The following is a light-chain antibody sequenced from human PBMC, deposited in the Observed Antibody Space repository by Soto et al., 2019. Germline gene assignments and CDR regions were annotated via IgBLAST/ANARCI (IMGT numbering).Light chain of an antibody. CDR2: KAS. J-gene: IGKJ2*01. CDR3: QQYKSFMYT. V-gene: IGKV1-5*03. Sequence: DNQMTQSPSTLSASVGDRVTITCRASQNINSWLAWYQQKPGKAPKVLMYKASTLESGVPSRFGGSGSETEFTLTISGLQPEDFATYYCQQYKSFMYTCGQGTKGDIK. CDR1: QNINSW.